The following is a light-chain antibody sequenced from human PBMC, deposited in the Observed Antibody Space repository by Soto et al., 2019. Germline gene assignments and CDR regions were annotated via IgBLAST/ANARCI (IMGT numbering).Light chain of an antibody. Sequence: QSALTQPRSVSGSPGQSVTISCPGTSSDVGAYNYVSWYQQHPGKAPKLMIYDVSKRPSGVPDRFSGSKSGNTASLTISGLQAEDEADYYCCSYAGTYSGVFGGGTKVTVL. CDR3: CSYAGTYSGV. CDR2: DVS. CDR1: SSDVGAYNY. J-gene: IGLJ3*02. V-gene: IGLV2-11*01.